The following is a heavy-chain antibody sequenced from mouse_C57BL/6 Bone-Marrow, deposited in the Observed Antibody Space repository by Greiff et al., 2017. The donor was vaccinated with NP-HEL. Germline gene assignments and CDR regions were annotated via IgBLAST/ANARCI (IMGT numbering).Heavy chain of an antibody. CDR1: GYTFTSYW. Sequence: QVQLQQPGAELVKPGASVKLSCKASGYTFTSYWIQWVKQRPGQGLEWIGVIDPSDSYTNYNQKFKGKATLTVDTSSSTAYMQLSSLTSEVSAVYYCASWTFAYWGQGTLVTVSA. V-gene: IGHV1-50*01. J-gene: IGHJ3*01. CDR3: ASWTFAY. CDR2: IDPSDSYT.